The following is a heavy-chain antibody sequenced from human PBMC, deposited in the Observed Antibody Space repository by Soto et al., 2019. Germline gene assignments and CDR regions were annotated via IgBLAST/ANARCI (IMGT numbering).Heavy chain of an antibody. D-gene: IGHD6-19*01. Sequence: SQTLSLTCVISGDSVSSNSAAWNWIRQSPSRGLEWLGRTYYRSKWYNDYATSVKGRITINPDTSKNQFSLQLNSVTPEDTAVHYCVRERGYDSGWVTRWFDPWRQGTLVTVSS. V-gene: IGHV6-1*01. J-gene: IGHJ5*02. CDR3: VRERGYDSGWVTRWFDP. CDR2: TYYRSKWYN. CDR1: GDSVSSNSAA.